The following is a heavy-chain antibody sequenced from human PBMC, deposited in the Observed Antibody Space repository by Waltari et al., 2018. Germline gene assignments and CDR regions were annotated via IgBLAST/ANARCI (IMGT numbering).Heavy chain of an antibody. J-gene: IGHJ4*02. D-gene: IGHD2-15*01. CDR2: ISGIDGST. CDR1: GFTFSTYA. Sequence: EVQVLESGGGLAQPGGSLRLSCAASGFTFSTYAMNWVRQAPGKGLEWVSTISGIDGSTYYADSVKGRFAISRDNSKNTVYLQMHSQTAEDTAKYYCAKDQGWSAVGASYFDYWGQGTLVTVSS. V-gene: IGHV3-23*01. CDR3: AKDQGWSAVGASYFDY.